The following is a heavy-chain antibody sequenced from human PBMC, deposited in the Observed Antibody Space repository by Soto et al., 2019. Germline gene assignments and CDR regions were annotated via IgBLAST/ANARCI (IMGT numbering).Heavy chain of an antibody. CDR1: GFTFSSYG. Sequence: QVQLVESGGGVVQPGRSLRLSCAVSGFTFSSYGMHWVHQAPGKGLEWVAVIWYDGSNKYYADSVKGRFTISRDDSKNTLYLQLTILRAEDTAVYYCARETGGPLYGMDVWGQGTTVTVSS. J-gene: IGHJ6*02. V-gene: IGHV3-33*01. CDR3: ARETGGPLYGMDV. CDR2: IWYDGSNK. D-gene: IGHD7-27*01.